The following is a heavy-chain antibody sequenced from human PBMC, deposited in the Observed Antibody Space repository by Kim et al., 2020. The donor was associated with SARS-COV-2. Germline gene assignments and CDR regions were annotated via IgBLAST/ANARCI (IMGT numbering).Heavy chain of an antibody. J-gene: IGHJ5*02. V-gene: IGHV5-10-1*01. CDR3: ARHEDYYDSSGYYSWFDP. CDR1: GYSFTSYW. Sequence: GESLKISCKGSGYSFTSYWISWVRQMPGKGLEWMGRIDPSDSYTNYSPSFQGHVTISADKSISTAYLQWSSLKASDTAMYYCARHEDYYDSSGYYSWFDPWGQGTLVTVPS. D-gene: IGHD3-22*01. CDR2: IDPSDSYT.